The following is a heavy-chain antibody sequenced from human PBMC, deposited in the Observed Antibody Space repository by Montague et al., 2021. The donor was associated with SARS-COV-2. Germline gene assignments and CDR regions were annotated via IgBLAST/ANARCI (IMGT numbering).Heavy chain of an antibody. CDR1: GGSISSTSYY. CDR3: VRHPRTYNGFWSGYSGRLVVQFDS. J-gene: IGHJ4*02. CDR2: IYHSGST. Sequence: SETLSLTCTVSGGSISSTSYYWGWIRQSPGKGLEWIGSIYHSGSTYYXPSLKSRLSLSVETSKNQFSLKLTSVTAADTAVYFCVRHPRTYNGFWSGYSGRLVVQFDSWGQGTLVTVSS. D-gene: IGHD3/OR15-3a*01. V-gene: IGHV4-39*01.